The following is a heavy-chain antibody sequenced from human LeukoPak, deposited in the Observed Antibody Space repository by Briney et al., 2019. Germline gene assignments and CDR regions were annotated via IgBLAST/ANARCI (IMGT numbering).Heavy chain of an antibody. CDR1: GFTVSSNY. J-gene: IGHJ4*02. D-gene: IGHD6-6*01. CDR2: IYSGGST. V-gene: IGHV3-66*01. CDR3: TKDQGTSSWGY. Sequence: GGSLRLSCAASGFTVSSNYMSWVRQAPGKGLEWVSVIYSGGSTYYADSVKGRFTISRDNAKNSLYLQVNSLRAEDTAVYYCTKDQGTSSWGYWGQGTLVTVSS.